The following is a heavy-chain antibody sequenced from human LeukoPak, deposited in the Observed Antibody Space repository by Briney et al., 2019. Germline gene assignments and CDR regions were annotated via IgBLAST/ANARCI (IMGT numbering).Heavy chain of an antibody. CDR3: ARDVPIFGVVSPTFDI. J-gene: IGHJ3*02. CDR2: IYHSGST. CDR1: GGSISSGGYY. D-gene: IGHD3-3*01. V-gene: IGHV4-30-2*01. Sequence: SQTLSLTCTVSGGSISSGGYYWSWIRQPPGKGLEWIGYIYHSGSTYYNPSLKSRVTISVDRSKNQFSLKLSSVTAADTAVYYCARDVPIFGVVSPTFDIWGQGTMVTVSS.